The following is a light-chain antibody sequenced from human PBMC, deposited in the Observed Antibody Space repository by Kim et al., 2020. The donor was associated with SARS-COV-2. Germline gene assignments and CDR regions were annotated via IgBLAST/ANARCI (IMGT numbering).Light chain of an antibody. CDR2: QIS. V-gene: IGKV2-24*01. J-gene: IGKJ1*01. Sequence: PTSISCRARQSLEHSDGHTYLSWLQRRPGQSPRLLIYQISNQFSGVPDRLSGSGAGTDFTLKISRVEAEDVGLYYCMQSTQFPRTFGQGTKVDIK. CDR3: MQSTQFPRT. CDR1: QSLEHSDGHTY.